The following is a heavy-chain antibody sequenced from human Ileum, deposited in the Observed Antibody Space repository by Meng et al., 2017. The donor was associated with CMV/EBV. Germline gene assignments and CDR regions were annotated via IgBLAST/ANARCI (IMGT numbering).Heavy chain of an antibody. CDR3: AKDRASRPAQFDF. CDR1: GFTFSDYA. J-gene: IGHJ4*02. V-gene: IGHV3-23*03. CDR2: IYSGGSST. Sequence: GGSLRLSCAASGFTFSDYAMSWVRQAPGKGLEWVSVIYSGGSSTCYADSVKGRFTISRDNSKNTLYLQMSSLRAEDTAVYYCAKDRASRPAQFDFWGQGTLVTVSS. D-gene: IGHD6-6*01.